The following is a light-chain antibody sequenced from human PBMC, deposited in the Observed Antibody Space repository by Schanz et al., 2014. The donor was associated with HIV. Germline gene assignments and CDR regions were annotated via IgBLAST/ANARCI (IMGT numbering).Light chain of an antibody. CDR2: YDS. J-gene: IGLJ2*01. V-gene: IGLV3-21*01. Sequence: SYELTQPPSVSVAPGKTARITCGGNYIGSKSVHWYQQKPGQAPVLVIYYDSDRPSGIPERFSGSKSVNSASLAITGLQAEDEADYYCQSYDSSLSGVVFGGGTKLTVL. CDR1: YIGSKS. CDR3: QSYDSSLSGVV.